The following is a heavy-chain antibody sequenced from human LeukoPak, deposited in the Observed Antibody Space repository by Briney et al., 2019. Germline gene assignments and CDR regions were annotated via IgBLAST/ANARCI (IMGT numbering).Heavy chain of an antibody. CDR2: INHSGST. CDR3: ASLSSYYFDY. D-gene: IGHD6-13*01. J-gene: IGHJ4*02. Sequence: SETLSLTCTVSGYSISSGYYWGWIQQSPGKGLEWIGEINHSGSTNYNPSLKSRVTISVDTSKNQFSLKLSSVTAADTAVYYCASLSSYYFDYWGQGTLVTVSS. CDR1: GYSISSGYY. V-gene: IGHV4-38-2*02.